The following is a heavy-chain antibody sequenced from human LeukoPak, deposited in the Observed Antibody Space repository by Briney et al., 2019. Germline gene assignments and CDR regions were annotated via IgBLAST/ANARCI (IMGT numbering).Heavy chain of an antibody. CDR1: GYTFTSYG. CDR3: ARGVVVVPAAGDWFDP. J-gene: IGHJ5*02. D-gene: IGHD2-2*01. Sequence: ASVKVSCKASGYTFTSYGISWVRQAPGQGLEWMGWINTNTGNPTYAQGFTGRFVFSLDTSVSTAYLQISSLKAEDTAVYYCARGVVVVPAAGDWFDPWGQGTLVTVSS. CDR2: INTNTGNP. V-gene: IGHV7-4-1*02.